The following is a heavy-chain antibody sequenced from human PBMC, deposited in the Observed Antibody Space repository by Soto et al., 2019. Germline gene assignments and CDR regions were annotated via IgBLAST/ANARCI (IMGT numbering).Heavy chain of an antibody. J-gene: IGHJ1*01. V-gene: IGHV3-30*18. Sequence: QVLLVESGGGVVQPGRSLRLSCAASGFTFSSYGMHWVRQAPGKGLEWVAVISYDGSNKYYADSVKGRFTISRDNSTNTLYLQMNSLRAEDTAVSYCAKDPSARVATITLGYFQHWGQGTLVTVSS. CDR3: AKDPSARVATITLGYFQH. D-gene: IGHD5-12*01. CDR1: GFTFSSYG. CDR2: ISYDGSNK.